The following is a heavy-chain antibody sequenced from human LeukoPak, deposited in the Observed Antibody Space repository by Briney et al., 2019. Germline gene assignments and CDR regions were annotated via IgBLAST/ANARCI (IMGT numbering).Heavy chain of an antibody. CDR3: ATASKESSGYFKYFVH. V-gene: IGHV4-31*03. Sequence: SETLSLTCTVSGGSISSGNYFWSWIGHHPGNGLEWTGCMYHSGSTYYNPSLKSRVSISGDTSKNEFSLTLNSVTAADTAVYYCATASKESSGYFKYFVHWGQGSLVTVSS. J-gene: IGHJ4*02. D-gene: IGHD3-22*01. CDR2: MYHSGST. CDR1: GGSISSGNYF.